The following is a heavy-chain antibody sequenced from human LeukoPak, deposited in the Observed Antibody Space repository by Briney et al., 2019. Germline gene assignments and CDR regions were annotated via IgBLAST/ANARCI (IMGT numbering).Heavy chain of an antibody. CDR2: FDPEDGET. Sequence: GASVKVSCKVSGYTLTELSMHWVRQAPGKGLEWMGGFDPEDGETIYAQKFQGRVTMTEDTSTDTAYMELSSLRSEDTAVYYCATRYYYDSSGYSLLDYWGQGTLVTVSS. D-gene: IGHD3-22*01. J-gene: IGHJ4*02. CDR3: ATRYYYDSSGYSLLDY. CDR1: GYTLTELS. V-gene: IGHV1-24*01.